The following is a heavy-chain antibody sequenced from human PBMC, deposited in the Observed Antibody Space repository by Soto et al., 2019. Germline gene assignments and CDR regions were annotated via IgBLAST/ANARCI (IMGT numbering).Heavy chain of an antibody. V-gene: IGHV5-10-1*01. CDR3: ARVGATTLHYFDS. J-gene: IGHJ4*02. D-gene: IGHD1-26*01. Sequence: VESLRICCQVSGYRFTSYWLTWVLQVPGKGLECLGRIEPRDSYTNYSPSFQGHVTISVDKSINTAYLQWNSLKASDAAIYYCARVGATTLHYFDSWGKGTLVTVSS. CDR2: IEPRDSYT. CDR1: GYRFTSYW.